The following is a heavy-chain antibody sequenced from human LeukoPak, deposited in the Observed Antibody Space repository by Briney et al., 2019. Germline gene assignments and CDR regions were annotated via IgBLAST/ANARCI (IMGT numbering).Heavy chain of an antibody. V-gene: IGHV3-48*01. CDR2: ISSSSSTI. CDR1: GFTFSSYS. Sequence: GGSLRLSCAASGFTFSSYSMNWVRQAPGKGLEWVSYISSSSSTIYYADSVKGRFTISRDNAKNSLYLQMNSLRAEDTAVYYCARVSLSYPDYWGQGTLVTVSS. D-gene: IGHD3-10*01. J-gene: IGHJ4*02. CDR3: ARVSLSYPDY.